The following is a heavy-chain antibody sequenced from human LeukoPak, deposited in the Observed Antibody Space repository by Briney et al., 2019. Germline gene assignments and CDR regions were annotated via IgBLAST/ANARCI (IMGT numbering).Heavy chain of an antibody. CDR1: GFTFSSYA. CDR3: ARGLTDVNSH. Sequence: GRSLRLSCAASGFTFSSYAMHWVRQAPGKGLEWVAVISYDGSNKYYAGSVKGRFTISRDNSKNTLYLQMNSLRAEDTAVYYCARGLTDVNSHWGQGTLVTVSS. CDR2: ISYDGSNK. J-gene: IGHJ4*02. D-gene: IGHD2/OR15-2a*01. V-gene: IGHV3-30*04.